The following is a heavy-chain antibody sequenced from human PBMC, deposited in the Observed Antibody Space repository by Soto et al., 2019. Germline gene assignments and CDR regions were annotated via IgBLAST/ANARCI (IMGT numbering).Heavy chain of an antibody. CDR2: ISYDGSNK. J-gene: IGHJ5*02. V-gene: IGHV3-30-3*01. Sequence: QVQLVESGGGVVQPGRSLRLSCAASGFTFSSYAMHWVRQAPGKGLEWVAVISYDGSNKYYADSVKGRFTISRDNSKNTLYLQMTSLRAEDTAVYYCARDRNGVHWFDPWGQGTLVTVSS. D-gene: IGHD1-1*01. CDR3: ARDRNGVHWFDP. CDR1: GFTFSSYA.